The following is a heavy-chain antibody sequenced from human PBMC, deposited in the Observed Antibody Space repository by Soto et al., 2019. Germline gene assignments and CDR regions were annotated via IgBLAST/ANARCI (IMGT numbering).Heavy chain of an antibody. V-gene: IGHV3-7*05. D-gene: IGHD3-10*01. Sequence: EVQLVESGGGLVQPGGSLRLSCAASGFSFDFYGMTWVRQAPGKGLEWVASIMGDGREGVKYYVDSVKGRFTISRDNAKNSLYLQMSSLRAEDTATYFCSRDHYGSGAIWGQGTPVIVSS. J-gene: IGHJ4*02. CDR3: SRDHYGSGAI. CDR2: IMGDGREGVK. CDR1: GFSFDFYG.